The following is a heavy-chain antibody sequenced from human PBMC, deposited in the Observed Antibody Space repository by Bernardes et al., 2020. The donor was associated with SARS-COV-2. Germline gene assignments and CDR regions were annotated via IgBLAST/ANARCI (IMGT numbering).Heavy chain of an antibody. CDR2: ISNNGDNT. D-gene: IGHD3-9*01. CDR1: VFTLNSNA. J-gene: IGHJ6*02. V-gene: IGHV3-23*01. Sequence: WGSLRLSCSSSVFTLNSNAMTWVRQAPGKGLEWVSVISNNGDNTKYADSVKGRFTISRDNSKNTLHLQMNSLRAEDTAVYYCAKARQYDIVTGFLEPFYYYNGMDVWGQGTTVTVSS. CDR3: AKARQYDIVTGFLEPFYYYNGMDV.